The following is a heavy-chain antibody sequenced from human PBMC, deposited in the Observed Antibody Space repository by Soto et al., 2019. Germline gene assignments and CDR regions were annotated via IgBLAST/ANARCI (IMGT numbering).Heavy chain of an antibody. CDR2: IIPIFGTA. Sequence: SVKVSCKASGGTFSSYAISWVRQAPGQRLEWMGGIIPIFGTANYAQKFQGRVTITADESTSTAYMELSSLRSEDTAVYYCVAGDYYYDSSGHYENYYYGMDVWGQGT. CDR3: VAGDYYYDSSGHYENYYYGMDV. CDR1: GGTFSSYA. V-gene: IGHV1-69*13. J-gene: IGHJ6*02. D-gene: IGHD3-22*01.